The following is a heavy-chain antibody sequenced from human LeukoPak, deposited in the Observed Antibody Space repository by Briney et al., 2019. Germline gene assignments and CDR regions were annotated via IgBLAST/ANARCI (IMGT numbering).Heavy chain of an antibody. CDR2: IIPILGTA. Sequence: KISCRDSGYSFTNYWIGWVRQASGQGLEWMGGIIPILGTANYAQKFQGRVTITADESTSTAYMELSSLRSEDTAVYYCARCATYYDSSGYYFEDAYYFDYWGQGTLVTVSS. CDR1: GYSFTNYW. J-gene: IGHJ4*02. D-gene: IGHD3-22*01. CDR3: ARCATYYDSSGYYFEDAYYFDY. V-gene: IGHV1-69*01.